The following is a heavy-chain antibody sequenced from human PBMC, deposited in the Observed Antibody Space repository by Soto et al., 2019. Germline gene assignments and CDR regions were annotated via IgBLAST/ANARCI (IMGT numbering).Heavy chain of an antibody. CDR3: AKVVVGATSHSDFDS. D-gene: IGHD2-15*01. CDR1: GGSIANNNYF. Sequence: PSETLSLTCTVSGGSIANNNYFWGWFRQPPGKGLEWIGSAAYSGGTYKNPSLKSRVTVSVDTSKNQFSLKLTSVTAADTAVYYRAKVVVGATSHSDFDSWGQGTLVTVS. CDR2: AAYSGGT. V-gene: IGHV4-39*01. J-gene: IGHJ4*02.